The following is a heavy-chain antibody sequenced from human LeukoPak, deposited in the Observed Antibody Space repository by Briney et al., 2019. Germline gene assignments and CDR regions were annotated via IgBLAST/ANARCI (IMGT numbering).Heavy chain of an antibody. CDR1: GYTFTGYY. J-gene: IGHJ4*02. V-gene: IGHV1-2*02. CDR3: ARGGSLIVVVPAAIPDY. CDR2: INPNSGGT. D-gene: IGHD2-2*01. Sequence: GASVKVSCTASGYTFTGYYMHWVRQAPGQGLEWMGWINPNSGGTNYAQKFQGRVTMTRGTSISTAYMELSRLRSDDTAVYYGARGGSLIVVVPAAIPDYWGQGTLVTVSS.